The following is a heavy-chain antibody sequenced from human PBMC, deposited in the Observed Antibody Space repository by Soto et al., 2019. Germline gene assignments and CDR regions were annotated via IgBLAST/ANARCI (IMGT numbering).Heavy chain of an antibody. CDR3: TTRYYYDSSGYYQGYFQH. V-gene: IGHV3-23*01. Sequence: PGGSLRLSCAASGFTFTSYAFTWVRQAPGKGLEWVSAISGTGGSTFYSDSVMGRFTISRDNSKNTLYLQMNSLKTEDTAVYYCTTRYYYDSSGYYQGYFQHWGQGTLVTVS. D-gene: IGHD3-22*01. CDR1: GFTFTSYA. CDR2: ISGTGGST. J-gene: IGHJ1*01.